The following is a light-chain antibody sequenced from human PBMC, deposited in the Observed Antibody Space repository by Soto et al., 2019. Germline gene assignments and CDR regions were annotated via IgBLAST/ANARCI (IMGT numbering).Light chain of an antibody. V-gene: IGKV3-20*01. CDR1: QSVSSSY. Sequence: IVLTQSPGTLSLSPGQRATLSCMASQSVSSSYLAWYQQKPGQAPRLLIYGASSRATGIPDRFSGSGSGTDFTLSISRLEPEDFAVYYCQQYGSSPKTFGQGTKADIK. CDR2: GAS. CDR3: QQYGSSPKT. J-gene: IGKJ1*01.